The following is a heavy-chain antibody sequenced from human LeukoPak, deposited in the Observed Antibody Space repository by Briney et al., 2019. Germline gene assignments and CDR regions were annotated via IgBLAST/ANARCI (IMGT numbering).Heavy chain of an antibody. Sequence: SETLSLTCTVSGGSVSSGNYYWNWIRQPPGKGLEWIGYIFHSGSTNYNPSLKSRVTISVDTSKNQFSLKLSSVTAADTAVYYCARDGGDGSYWYNIDYWGQGTLVTVSS. J-gene: IGHJ4*02. V-gene: IGHV4-61*01. CDR1: GGSVSSGNYY. CDR2: IFHSGST. CDR3: ARDGGDGSYWYNIDY. D-gene: IGHD1-1*01.